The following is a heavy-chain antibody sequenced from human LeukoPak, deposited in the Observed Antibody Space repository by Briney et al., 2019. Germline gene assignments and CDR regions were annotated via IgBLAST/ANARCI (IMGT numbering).Heavy chain of an antibody. CDR1: VYIFCSYG. Sequence: GGSLRLSCAASVYIFCSYGMQGVRQAPGKGLEWVAVISYDGSNKYYADSVKGRFTISRDNSKNTLYLQMKSLGPAYTAVFDCARRGHYPGIPFDIWGQGTMVTVSS. V-gene: IGHV3-30*03. D-gene: IGHD1-26*01. CDR3: ARRGHYPGIPFDI. J-gene: IGHJ3*02. CDR2: ISYDGSNK.